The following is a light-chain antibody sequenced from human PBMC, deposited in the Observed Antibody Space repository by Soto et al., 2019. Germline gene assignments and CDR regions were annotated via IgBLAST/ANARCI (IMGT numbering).Light chain of an antibody. J-gene: IGKJ1*01. CDR1: QDISNW. CDR3: QQANSFPRT. V-gene: IGKV1-12*01. Sequence: DLQMTQSPSSVSASVGDRVTISCRASQDISNWLAWYQQKPGKAPKLLIYGASSLQSGVPLRFSGSGSGTDFSLTISSLQPEDFATYYCQQANSFPRTFGQGTKVEV. CDR2: GAS.